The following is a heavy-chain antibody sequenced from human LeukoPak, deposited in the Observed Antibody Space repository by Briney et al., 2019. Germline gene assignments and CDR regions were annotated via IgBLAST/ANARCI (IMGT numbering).Heavy chain of an antibody. CDR1: GFTFSSYA. Sequence: GSLRLSCAASGFTFSSYAMSWVRQAPGKGLEWIGYIIYTGSTNYYPSLKSRVTISVDPSKNQFSLKLNSVTAADTAVYYCARHSSSDWYSWFDPWGQGTLVTVSS. J-gene: IGHJ5*02. D-gene: IGHD6-19*01. V-gene: IGHV4-59*01. CDR2: IIYTGST. CDR3: ARHSSSDWYSWFDP.